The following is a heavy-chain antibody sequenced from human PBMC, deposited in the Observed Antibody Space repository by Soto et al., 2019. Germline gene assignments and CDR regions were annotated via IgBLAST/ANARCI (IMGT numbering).Heavy chain of an antibody. CDR2: ISYDGSNK. J-gene: IGHJ6*02. D-gene: IGHD3-22*01. CDR3: ARDSYYYDSSGYYGPYYYYGMDV. V-gene: IGHV3-30-3*01. Sequence: QVQLVESGGGVVQPGRSLRLSCAASGFTFSSYAMHWVRQAPGKGLEWVAVISYDGSNKYYADSVKGRFTISRDNSKNTAELEINSLEAGDTAVYYCARDSYYYDSSGYYGPYYYYGMDVWGQGTTVTVSS. CDR1: GFTFSSYA.